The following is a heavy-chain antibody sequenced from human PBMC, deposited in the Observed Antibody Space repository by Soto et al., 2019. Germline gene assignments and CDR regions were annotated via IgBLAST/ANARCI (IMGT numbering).Heavy chain of an antibody. V-gene: IGHV4-30-4*01. CDR1: GGSISSGDYY. Sequence: PSETLSLTCTVSGGSISSGDYYWSWIRQPPGKGLEWIGYIYYSGSTYYNPSLKSRVTISVDTSKNQFSLKLSSVTAADTAVYYYARDLGRYDFWSGYYFSNDAFDIWGQGTMVTVSS. CDR3: ARDLGRYDFWSGYYFSNDAFDI. J-gene: IGHJ3*02. D-gene: IGHD3-3*01. CDR2: IYYSGST.